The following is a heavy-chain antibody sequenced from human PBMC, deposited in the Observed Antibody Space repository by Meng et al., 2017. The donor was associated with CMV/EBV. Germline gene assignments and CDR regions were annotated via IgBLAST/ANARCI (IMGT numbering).Heavy chain of an antibody. V-gene: IGHV3-74*01. CDR1: GFTFSSYW. J-gene: IGHJ3*02. CDR2: INSDGSST. CDR3: ARPTCSTSCYSLNDAFDI. D-gene: IGHD2-2*02. Sequence: GGSLRLSCAASGFTFSSYWMHWVRQAPGKGLVWVSRINSDGSSTSYADSVKGRFTISRDNAKNTLYLQMSSLRSEDTAVYYCARPTCSTSCYSLNDAFDIWGQGTMVTVSS.